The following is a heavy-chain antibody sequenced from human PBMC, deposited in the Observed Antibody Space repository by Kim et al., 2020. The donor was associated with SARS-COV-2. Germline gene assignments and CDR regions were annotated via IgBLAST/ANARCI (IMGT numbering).Heavy chain of an antibody. V-gene: IGHV3-11*03. J-gene: IGHJ4*02. Sequence: SGRGRFTISRDHAKNSLYLQMNSLRAEDTAVYYCARFVVVPAAGEYYFDYWGQGTLVTVSS. CDR3: ARFVVVPAAGEYYFDY. D-gene: IGHD2-2*01.